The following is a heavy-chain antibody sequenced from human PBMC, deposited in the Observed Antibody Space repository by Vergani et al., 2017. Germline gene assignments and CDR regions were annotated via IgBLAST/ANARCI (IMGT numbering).Heavy chain of an antibody. CDR2: ISGSGGST. CDR1: GFTFSSYA. V-gene: IGHV3-23*01. CDR3: AKGLQLGISAFDI. Sequence: EVQLLESGGGLVQPGGSLRLSCAASGFTFSSYAMSWVRQAPGKGLEWVSAISGSGGSTYYADSVKGRFTISRDNSKNTLYLQMNSLRAEDAAVYYCAKGLQLGISAFDIWGQGTMVTVSS. J-gene: IGHJ3*02. D-gene: IGHD2-2*01.